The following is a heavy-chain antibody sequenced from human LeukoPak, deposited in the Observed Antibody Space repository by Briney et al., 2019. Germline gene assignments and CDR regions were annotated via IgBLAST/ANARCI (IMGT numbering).Heavy chain of an antibody. CDR1: GFTFSSYS. D-gene: IGHD4-23*01. J-gene: IGHJ5*02. CDR2: ISSSSSYI. V-gene: IGHV3-21*01. Sequence: GGSLRLSCAASGFTFSSYSMNWVRQAPGKGLDWVSSISSSSSYIYYADSLKGRFTISRDNAKNSLYLQMNSLRAEDTAVYYCAREVYGGNSLGWFDPWGQGTLVTVSS. CDR3: AREVYGGNSLGWFDP.